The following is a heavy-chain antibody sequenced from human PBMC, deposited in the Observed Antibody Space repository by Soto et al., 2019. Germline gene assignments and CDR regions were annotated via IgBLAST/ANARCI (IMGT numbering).Heavy chain of an antibody. D-gene: IGHD5-12*01. CDR3: ARHAGSGYDFDGGFRPFLAYDY. V-gene: IGHV4-39*01. CDR1: GGSISSSSYY. Sequence: SETLSLTCTVSGGSISSSSYYWGWIRQPPGKGLEWIGSIYYSGSTYYNPSLKSRVTISVDTSKNQFSLKLSSVTAADTAVYYCARHAGSGYDFDGGFRPFLAYDYWGQGTLVTVSS. CDR2: IYYSGST. J-gene: IGHJ4*02.